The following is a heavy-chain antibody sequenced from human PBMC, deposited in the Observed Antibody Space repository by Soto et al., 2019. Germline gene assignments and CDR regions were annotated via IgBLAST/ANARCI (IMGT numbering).Heavy chain of an antibody. Sequence: GPSVKVSCKASGYTFTSYGISWVRQAPGQGLEWMGWISAYNGNTNYAQKLQGRVTMTTDTSTNTAYMELRSLRSDDTAVYYCARDSGYCSSTSCYRYFDYWGQGTLVTVSS. V-gene: IGHV1-18*01. D-gene: IGHD2-2*01. CDR1: GYTFTSYG. CDR3: ARDSGYCSSTSCYRYFDY. CDR2: ISAYNGNT. J-gene: IGHJ4*02.